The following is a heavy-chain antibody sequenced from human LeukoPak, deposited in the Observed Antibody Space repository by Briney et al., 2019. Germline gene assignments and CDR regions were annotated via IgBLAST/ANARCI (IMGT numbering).Heavy chain of an antibody. D-gene: IGHD5-18*01. J-gene: IGHJ4*02. Sequence: GGSLRLSCVASGFTFSNAWMSWVRQAPGKGLEWVGRIKSKTDGGTTDYAAPVKGRFTISRDDSKNTLYLQMNSLKTEDTAVYYCTTDLGGYSYGSDYWGQGTLVTVSS. V-gene: IGHV3-15*01. CDR1: GFTFSNAW. CDR2: IKSKTDGGTT. CDR3: TTDLGGYSYGSDY.